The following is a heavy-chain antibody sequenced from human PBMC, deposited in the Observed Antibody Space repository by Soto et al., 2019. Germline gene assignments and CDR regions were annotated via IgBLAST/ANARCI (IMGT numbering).Heavy chain of an antibody. CDR3: AREKYSGYDS. J-gene: IGHJ4*02. CDR2: ISSRSDYI. D-gene: IGHD5-12*01. V-gene: IGHV3-21*06. CDR1: GFTFSIYG. Sequence: GGSLRLSCAASGFTFSIYGMNWVRQAPGKGLQWVSSISSRSDYIYYSDYVKGRFIISRDNAKDSLYLQMNSLRADDTAVYYCAREKYSGYDSWGQGTPVTVSS.